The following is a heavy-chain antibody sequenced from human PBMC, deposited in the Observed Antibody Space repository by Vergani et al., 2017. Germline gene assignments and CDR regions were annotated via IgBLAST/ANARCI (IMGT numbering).Heavy chain of an antibody. CDR2: ISSSNTYI. Sequence: EVQLVESGGGLVKPGGSLRLSCAASGFTFSSYSMNWVHQAPGKGLEWVSSISSSNTYIYYTDSVKGRFTISRDNAKNSLYLQMNSLIAEDTAVYYCARDNWYDYWGQGTLVTVSS. V-gene: IGHV3-21*01. CDR3: ARDNWYDY. CDR1: GFTFSSYS. J-gene: IGHJ5*01.